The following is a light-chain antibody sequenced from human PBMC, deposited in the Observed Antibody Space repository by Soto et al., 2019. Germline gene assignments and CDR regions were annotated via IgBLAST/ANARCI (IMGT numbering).Light chain of an antibody. CDR1: HTISSSY. J-gene: IGKJ2*01. CDR3: HQYHSPPQT. V-gene: IGKV3-20*01. Sequence: EIVLTQSPGTLSLSPGERATLSCRASHTISSSYLAWYQQKPGQAPRLLIYAASYRATGIPDKFSGSGSGTDFSLTISRLEPEDSAVYYCHQYHSPPQTFGQGTKVDIK. CDR2: AAS.